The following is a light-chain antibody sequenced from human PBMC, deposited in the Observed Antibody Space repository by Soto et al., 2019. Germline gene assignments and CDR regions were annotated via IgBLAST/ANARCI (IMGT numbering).Light chain of an antibody. J-gene: IGKJ4*01. V-gene: IGKV3-20*01. Sequence: IVLTQSPDTLSLSPGQRATLSCRASQSDSRRYLAWYQQKPGQAPILLIYDVSERASDIPDRFSGSGSGTDFTLTINRLVPEDVAVYYCQYQGSFGGGTKVEIE. CDR1: QSDSRRY. CDR2: DVS. CDR3: QYQGS.